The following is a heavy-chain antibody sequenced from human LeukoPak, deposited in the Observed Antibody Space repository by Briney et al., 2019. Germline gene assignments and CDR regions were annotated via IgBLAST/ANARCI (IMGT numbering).Heavy chain of an antibody. J-gene: IGHJ4*02. Sequence: WASVKVSCKASGYTFTSSDINWVRQATGQGLGWMGWMNLNSGNTGYAQKFQGRVTMTRNTSISTAYMELSSLRSEDTAVYYCARGQWLVRGPNFDYWGQGTLVTVSS. CDR2: MNLNSGNT. CDR3: ARGQWLVRGPNFDY. V-gene: IGHV1-8*01. CDR1: GYTFTSSD. D-gene: IGHD6-19*01.